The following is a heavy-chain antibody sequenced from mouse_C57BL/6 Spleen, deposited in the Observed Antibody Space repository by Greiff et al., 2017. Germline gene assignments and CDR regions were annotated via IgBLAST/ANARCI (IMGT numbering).Heavy chain of an antibody. J-gene: IGHJ2*01. V-gene: IGHV1-69*01. CDR3: ARGGGNYVGDY. CDR2: IDPSDSYT. Sequence: QVQLQQPGAELVMPGASVKLSCKASGYTFTSYWMHWVKQRPGQGLEWIGEIDPSDSYTNYNQKFKGKSTLPVDKSSSTAYMQLSSLTSEDSAVYYCARGGGNYVGDYWGQGTTLTVSS. D-gene: IGHD2-1*01. CDR1: GYTFTSYW.